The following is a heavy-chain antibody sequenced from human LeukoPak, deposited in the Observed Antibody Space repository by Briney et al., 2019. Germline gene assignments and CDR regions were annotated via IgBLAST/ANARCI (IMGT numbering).Heavy chain of an antibody. D-gene: IGHD1-26*01. Sequence: SETLSLTCTVSGYSISSGYYWGWIRPPPGKGLGWIGRIYHSGSTYYNPSLKSRVTISVDTSKNQFSLKLSSVTAADTAVYYCARFIVGATSGSRYFDYWGQGTLVTVSS. CDR2: IYHSGST. CDR1: GYSISSGYY. V-gene: IGHV4-38-2*02. J-gene: IGHJ4*02. CDR3: ARFIVGATSGSRYFDY.